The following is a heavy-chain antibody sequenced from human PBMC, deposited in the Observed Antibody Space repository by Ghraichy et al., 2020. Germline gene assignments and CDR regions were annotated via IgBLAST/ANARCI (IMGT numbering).Heavy chain of an antibody. CDR2: ISAYNGNT. Sequence: ASVKVSCKASGYTFSSYGLSWVRQAPVQVLEWMGWISAYNGNTNYAQKLQGRVTMTTYTSTSTAYMELRSLRSDDTAVYYCARDRGYCSGGSCYSGEFDYWGQGTLVTVSS. CDR3: ARDRGYCSGGSCYSGEFDY. V-gene: IGHV1-18*01. CDR1: GYTFSSYG. D-gene: IGHD2-15*01. J-gene: IGHJ4*02.